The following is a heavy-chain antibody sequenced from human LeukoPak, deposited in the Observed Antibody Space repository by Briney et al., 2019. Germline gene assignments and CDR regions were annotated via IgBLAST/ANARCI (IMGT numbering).Heavy chain of an antibody. V-gene: IGHV4-39*07. CDR2: IFYSGST. CDR1: GGSISTSNYY. CDR3: ARGWGRHSSSWYDY. Sequence: ASETLSLTCTVSGGSISTSNYYWGRIRQPPGKGLEWIGNIFYSGSTYYSPSLKSRVTISLDTSRNQFSLKLSSVTAADTAVYYCARGWGRHSSSWYDYWAQGTLVTVPS. D-gene: IGHD6-13*01. J-gene: IGHJ4*02.